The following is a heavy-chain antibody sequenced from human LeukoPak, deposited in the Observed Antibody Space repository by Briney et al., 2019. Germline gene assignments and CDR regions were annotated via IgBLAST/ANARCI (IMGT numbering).Heavy chain of an antibody. J-gene: IGHJ4*02. CDR2: INQDGSEK. D-gene: IGHD3-16*01. CDR1: GFTFSSHW. V-gene: IGHV3-7*03. Sequence: PGGSLRLSCAASGFTFSSHWMSWVRQAPGKGLEWVANINQDGSEKHYVDSVKGRLTISRDNAKNSLYLEMSSLRAEDTAVYYCARDHVAPGLIFDYWGQGTLVTVSS. CDR3: ARDHVAPGLIFDY.